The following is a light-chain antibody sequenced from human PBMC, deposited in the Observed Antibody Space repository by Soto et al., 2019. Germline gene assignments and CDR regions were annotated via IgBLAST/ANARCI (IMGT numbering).Light chain of an antibody. CDR2: SNN. V-gene: IGLV1-47*02. Sequence: QSVLTQPPSASGTPGQRVTISCSGSSSSIGSNYVYWYQQLPGTAPKLLIYSNNQRPSGVPDRFSGSKSGTSASLAISGLRSEDEADYYCASWDDSLSGRVFGGGTKRTVL. CDR1: SSSIGSNY. CDR3: ASWDDSLSGRV. J-gene: IGLJ3*02.